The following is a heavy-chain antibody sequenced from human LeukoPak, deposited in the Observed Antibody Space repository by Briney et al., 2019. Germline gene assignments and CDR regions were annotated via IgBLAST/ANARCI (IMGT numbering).Heavy chain of an antibody. CDR3: ARGDSSSGIDY. CDR2: IYYSGST. Sequence: SETLSLTCGVSGGSISSYYWSWIRQPPGKGLEWIGYIYYSGSTNYNPSLKSRVTISVDTSKNQFSLKLSSVTAADTAVYYCARGDSSSGIDYWGQGTLVTVSS. J-gene: IGHJ4*02. D-gene: IGHD6-13*01. CDR1: GGSISSYY. V-gene: IGHV4-59*12.